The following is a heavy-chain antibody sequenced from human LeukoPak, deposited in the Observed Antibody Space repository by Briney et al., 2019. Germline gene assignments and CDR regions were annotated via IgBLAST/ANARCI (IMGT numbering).Heavy chain of an antibody. J-gene: IGHJ4*02. CDR2: IYYSGST. CDR3: ARGVRGGWYDY. Sequence: SETLSLTCTVSGGSISSGGYYWSWIRQHPGKGLEWIGYIYYSGSTYYNPSLKSRVTISVDTSKNQFPLKLSSVTAADTAVYYCARGVRGGWYDYWGQGTLVTVSS. V-gene: IGHV4-31*03. D-gene: IGHD6-19*01. CDR1: GGSISSGGYY.